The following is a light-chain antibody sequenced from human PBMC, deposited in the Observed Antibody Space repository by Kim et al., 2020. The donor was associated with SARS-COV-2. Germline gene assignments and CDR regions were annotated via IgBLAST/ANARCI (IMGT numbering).Light chain of an antibody. J-gene: IGKJ1*01. Sequence: SPRERATLPCTASPGVSSNLAWYQHNPGQAPRLLIYGASTRATGIPARFSGSGSGTEFTLTISSLQSEDFAVYYCQQYNNWPLWTFGQGTKVDIK. CDR3: QQYNNWPLWT. CDR1: PGVSSN. CDR2: GAS. V-gene: IGKV3-15*01.